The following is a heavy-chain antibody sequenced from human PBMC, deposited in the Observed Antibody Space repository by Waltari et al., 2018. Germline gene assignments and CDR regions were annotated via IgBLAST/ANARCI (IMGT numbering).Heavy chain of an antibody. CDR1: GGSISSSSYY. CDR2: IYYSGST. J-gene: IGHJ4*02. Sequence: QLQLQESGPGLVKPSETLSLTCTVSGGSISSSSYYWGWTRQPPGKGLEWIGCIYYSGSTHSNPSLKSRVTISVDTSKNQFSLKLSSVTAADTAVYYCARVIAGATAFDYWGQGTLVTVSS. V-gene: IGHV4-39*07. D-gene: IGHD1-26*01. CDR3: ARVIAGATAFDY.